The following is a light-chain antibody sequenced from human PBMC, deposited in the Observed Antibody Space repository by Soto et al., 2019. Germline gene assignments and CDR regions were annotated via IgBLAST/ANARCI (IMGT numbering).Light chain of an antibody. CDR1: QSISRS. Sequence: DIQMTQSPSTLSASVGDRVTITCRASQSISRSLAWYQQKPGKAPNLLIYDASSLESGVPSRFSGSGFGTEFTLTISSLQPDDSATYYCQQYETYLKTFGQGTKVEIK. J-gene: IGKJ1*01. CDR2: DAS. V-gene: IGKV1-5*01. CDR3: QQYETYLKT.